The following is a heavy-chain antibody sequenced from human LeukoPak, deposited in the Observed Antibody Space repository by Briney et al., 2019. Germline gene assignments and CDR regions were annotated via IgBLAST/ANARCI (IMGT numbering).Heavy chain of an antibody. D-gene: IGHD4-23*01. V-gene: IGHV3-23*01. CDR3: AKAEDLRRWALNWFDP. CDR1: GFTFSSFA. CDR2: ISGSGGST. Sequence: PGESLRLSCAASGFTFSSFAMSWVRQAPGKGLEWVSAISGSGGSTYYADSVKGRFTIPRDNSKNTLYLQMNSLRAEDTAVYYCAKAEDLRRWALNWFDPWGQGTLVTVSS. J-gene: IGHJ5*02.